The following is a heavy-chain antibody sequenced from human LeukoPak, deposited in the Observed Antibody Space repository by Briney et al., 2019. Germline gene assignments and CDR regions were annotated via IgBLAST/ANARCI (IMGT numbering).Heavy chain of an antibody. V-gene: IGHV3-15*01. CDR2: IKSKTDGGTT. CDR1: GFTFSNAW. D-gene: IGHD6-19*01. CDR3: TTDHYAVADAERNSFYYYYMDV. J-gene: IGHJ6*03. Sequence: PGGSLRLSCAASGFTFSNAWMSWVRQAPGKGLEWVGRIKSKTDGGTTDYAAPVKGRFTISRDDSKNTLYLQMNSLKTEDTAVYYCTTDHYAVADAERNSFYYYYMDVWGKGTTVTVSS.